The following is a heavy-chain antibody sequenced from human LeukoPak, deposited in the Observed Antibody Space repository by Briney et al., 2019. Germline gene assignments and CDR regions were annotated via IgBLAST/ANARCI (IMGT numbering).Heavy chain of an antibody. Sequence: SETLSLTCTVSGGSISSSSYYWGWIRQPPGKGLEWIGSIYYSGSTYYNPSLKSRVTISVDTSKNQFSLKLSSVTAADTAVYYCARAHHYYYGSGSYDYWGQGTLVTVSS. CDR3: ARAHHYYYGSGSYDY. V-gene: IGHV4-39*01. CDR1: GGSISSSSYY. D-gene: IGHD3-10*01. J-gene: IGHJ4*02. CDR2: IYYSGST.